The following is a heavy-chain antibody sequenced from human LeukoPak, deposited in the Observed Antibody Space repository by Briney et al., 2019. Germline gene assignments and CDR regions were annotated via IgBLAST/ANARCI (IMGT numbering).Heavy chain of an antibody. CDR3: ARDLSWDGDYIYNWFDP. CDR2: INPNSGGT. J-gene: IGHJ5*02. CDR1: GYTFTGYY. V-gene: IGHV1-2*02. D-gene: IGHD4-17*01. Sequence: GASVKVSCKASGYTFTGYYMHWVRQAPGQGLEWMGWINPNSGGTNYAQKFQGRVTMTRDTSISTAYMELSRLRSDDTAVYYCARDLSWDGDYIYNWFDPWGQGTLVTVSS.